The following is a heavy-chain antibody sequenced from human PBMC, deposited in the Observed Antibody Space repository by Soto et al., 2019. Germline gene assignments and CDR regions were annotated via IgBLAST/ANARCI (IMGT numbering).Heavy chain of an antibody. CDR1: GFTFSMHA. V-gene: IGHV3-64*01. CDR2: LSGNGRST. D-gene: IGHD1-26*01. CDR3: AKDRLVVEANPAYY. J-gene: IGHJ4*02. Sequence: GGSLRLSCAASGFTFSMHAIHWVRQAPGKGLDFVSGLSGNGRSTYYANSVKGRFTISRDNSKNTLYLQMNSLRAEDTAVYYCAKDRLVVEANPAYYWGQGTLVTGSS.